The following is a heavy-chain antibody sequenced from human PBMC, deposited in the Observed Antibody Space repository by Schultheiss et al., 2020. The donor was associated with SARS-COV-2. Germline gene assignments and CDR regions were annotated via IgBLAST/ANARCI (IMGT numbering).Heavy chain of an antibody. CDR1: GYTFTGYY. CDR2: MNPNSGNT. Sequence: ASVKVSCKASGYTFTGYYMHWVRQATGQGLEWMGWMNPNSGNTGYAQKFQGRVTMTRDTSISTAYMELSRLRSDDTAVYYCASAQLVGYGMDVWGQGTTVTVSS. D-gene: IGHD6-6*01. J-gene: IGHJ6*02. CDR3: ASAQLVGYGMDV. V-gene: IGHV1-2*02.